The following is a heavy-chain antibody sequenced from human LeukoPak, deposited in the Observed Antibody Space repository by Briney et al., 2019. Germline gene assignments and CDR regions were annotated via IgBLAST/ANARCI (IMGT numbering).Heavy chain of an antibody. CDR2: ISYDGSNK. V-gene: IGHV3-30-3*01. Sequence: GGSLRLSCAASGFTFSSYTMHWVRQAPGKGLGWVAVISYDGSNKYYADSVKGRFTISRDNSKNTLYLQMSSLRAEDTAVYYCARGMATTETFDYWGQGTLATVSS. CDR1: GFTFSSYT. D-gene: IGHD5-24*01. CDR3: ARGMATTETFDY. J-gene: IGHJ4*02.